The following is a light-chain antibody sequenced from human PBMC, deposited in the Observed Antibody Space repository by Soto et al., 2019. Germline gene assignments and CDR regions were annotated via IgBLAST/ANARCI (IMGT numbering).Light chain of an antibody. Sequence: DVVLTQSPLSLAVTPGAPASISCRSSRSVLNSNWYHYLDWYVQKPGQSPQLLIYLGSYRASGVPDRFSGSGSGKDFSLKISGVEAADVGVYYCMQTFPTVGVGGGTRVEFK. CDR1: RSVLNSNWYHY. CDR2: LGS. V-gene: IGKV2-28*01. CDR3: MQTFPTVG. J-gene: IGKJ4*01.